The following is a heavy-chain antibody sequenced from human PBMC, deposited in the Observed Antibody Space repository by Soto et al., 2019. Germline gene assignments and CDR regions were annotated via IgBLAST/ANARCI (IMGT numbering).Heavy chain of an antibody. CDR3: ARVLFNWNVKYCMDV. CDR1: GFTFSSYA. Sequence: QVQLVESGGGVVQPGRSLRLSCAASGFTFSSYAMHWVRQAPGKGLERVAVISYDGSNKYYADSVKGRFTISRDNSKNTLYLQMNSMRAEDTAVYYCARVLFNWNVKYCMDVWGQGTTVTVSS. V-gene: IGHV3-30-3*01. D-gene: IGHD1-1*01. CDR2: ISYDGSNK. J-gene: IGHJ6*02.